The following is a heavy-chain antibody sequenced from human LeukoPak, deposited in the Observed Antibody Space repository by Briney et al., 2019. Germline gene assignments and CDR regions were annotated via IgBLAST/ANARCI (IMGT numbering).Heavy chain of an antibody. D-gene: IGHD3-10*01. J-gene: IGHJ4*02. CDR1: GDSLSSSN. Sequence: ETLSLTCAVSGDSLSSSNWYSWVRQAPGKGLEWVSVIYSGGSTYYADSVKGRFTISRDNSKNTLYLQMNSLRAEDTAVYYCARFDGSGSYRFDYWGQGTLVTVSS. CDR2: IYSGGST. V-gene: IGHV3-53*01. CDR3: ARFDGSGSYRFDY.